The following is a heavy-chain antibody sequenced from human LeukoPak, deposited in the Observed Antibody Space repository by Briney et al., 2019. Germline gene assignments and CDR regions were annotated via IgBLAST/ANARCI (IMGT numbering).Heavy chain of an antibody. CDR2: ISHDGSNK. Sequence: GGSLRLSCAASGVTFSSYGMHWGRQAPGKGVEGGADISHDGSNKYYAESAKGGFTISREKTKSTLYLQMNTLRAQDTAVYYCANENYYASGSYPDYWGQGTLVTVSS. D-gene: IGHD3-10*01. CDR1: GVTFSSYG. CDR3: ANENYYASGSYPDY. J-gene: IGHJ4*02. V-gene: IGHV3-30*18.